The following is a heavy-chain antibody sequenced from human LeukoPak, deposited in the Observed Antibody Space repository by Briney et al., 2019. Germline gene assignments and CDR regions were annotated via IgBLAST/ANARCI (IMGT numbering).Heavy chain of an antibody. CDR2: ISYDGSNK. CDR3: ARDSPTFDI. J-gene: IGHJ3*02. CDR1: GFTFNTYA. Sequence: PGGSLRLSCAASGFTFNTYAMHWVRQAPGKGLEWVAVISYDGSNKYYADSVKDRFTISRDNSKNTLYLQMNSLRAEDTAVYYCARDSPTFDIWGQGTMVTVSS. V-gene: IGHV3-30-3*01.